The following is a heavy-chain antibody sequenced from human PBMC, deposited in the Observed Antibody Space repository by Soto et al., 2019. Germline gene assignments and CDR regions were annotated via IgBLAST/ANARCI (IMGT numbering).Heavy chain of an antibody. D-gene: IGHD2-8*01. V-gene: IGHV4-4*02. CDR2: IYHSGST. Sequence: SETLSLTCAVSGDSISSVNWWSCVRQSPGKGLEWIGEIYHSGSTNYNPSLTSRITMSVDKSKNEFSLQLTSVTAADAAVYYCATFSGFFTISPFDAWGQGILVTVSS. CDR3: ATFSGFFTISPFDA. CDR1: GDSISSVNW. J-gene: IGHJ5*02.